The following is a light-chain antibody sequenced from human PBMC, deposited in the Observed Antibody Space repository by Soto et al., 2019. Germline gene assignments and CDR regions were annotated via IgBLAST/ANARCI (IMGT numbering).Light chain of an antibody. CDR1: RSNIGADYD. CDR2: GNW. Sequence: QSVLTQPPSVSGAPGQTVTISCTGSRSNIGADYDVHWYQQVPGAAPKLLIYGNWNRPSGVPDRFSGSKSVASASLAITGLHAEDEADYYCQSYDVTLDAWVFGGGTKLTVL. V-gene: IGLV1-40*01. J-gene: IGLJ3*02. CDR3: QSYDVTLDAWV.